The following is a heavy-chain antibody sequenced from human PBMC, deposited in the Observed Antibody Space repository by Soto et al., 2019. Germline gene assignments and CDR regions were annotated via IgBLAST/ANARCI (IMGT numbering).Heavy chain of an antibody. CDR3: AKDAYEEAVAKSYYYFDY. CDR2: ISGSGGST. Sequence: EVQLLESGGGLVQPGGSLRLSCAASGFTFSSYAMSWVRQAPGKGLEWVSAISGSGGSTYYADSVKGRFTISRDNSKNTLYLQMNSLRAEDTAVYYCAKDAYEEAVAKSYYYFDYWGQGTLVTVSS. D-gene: IGHD6-19*01. V-gene: IGHV3-23*01. J-gene: IGHJ4*02. CDR1: GFTFSSYA.